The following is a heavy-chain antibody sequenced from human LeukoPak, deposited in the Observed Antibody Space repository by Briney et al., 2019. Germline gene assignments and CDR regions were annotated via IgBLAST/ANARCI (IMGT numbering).Heavy chain of an antibody. J-gene: IGHJ6*03. D-gene: IGHD3-3*01. CDR1: GFTFSSYW. CDR2: IKQDGSEK. CDR3: ARGAIFGVVGAFYYYYMDV. Sequence: GGSLRLSCAASGFTFSSYWMSWVRQAPGKGLEWVANIKQDGSEKYYVDSVKGRFTISRDNAKNSLYLQMNSLRAEDTAVYYCARGAIFGVVGAFYYYYMDVWGKGTTVTVSS. V-gene: IGHV3-7*01.